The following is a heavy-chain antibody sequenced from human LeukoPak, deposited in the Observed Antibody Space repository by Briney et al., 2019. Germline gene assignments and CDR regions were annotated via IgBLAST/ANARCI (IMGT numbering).Heavy chain of an antibody. CDR3: AKHTYSSGWPRVPSDC. D-gene: IGHD6-19*01. CDR2: ITGRGDTT. CDR1: GFTFSSYG. Sequence: GGSLRLSCAASGFTFSSYGMSWVRQAPGKGLEWVSAITGRGDTTYYADSVKGRFSISRDNSKNTLYLQLNSLRVDDTAVYYCAKHTYSSGWPRVPSDCWGQGTLVTVSS. J-gene: IGHJ4*02. V-gene: IGHV3-23*01.